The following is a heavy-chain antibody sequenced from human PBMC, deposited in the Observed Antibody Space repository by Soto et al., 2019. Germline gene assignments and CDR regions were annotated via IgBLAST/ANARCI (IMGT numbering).Heavy chain of an antibody. D-gene: IGHD6-13*01. J-gene: IGHJ6*02. CDR3: AKTVTAGTYYFYGMDV. CDR1: GDTLSTYA. V-gene: IGHV1-69*12. CDR2: IVPLSGTA. Sequence: QLVQSGAEVKKPGSSVKMSCKASGDTLSTYAITWVRQAPGLGLEWMGRIVPLSGTANPAQNFRNRVTISADESTNTVYMELNSLTSEDTAVYYCAKTVTAGTYYFYGMDVWGQGTTVTVSS.